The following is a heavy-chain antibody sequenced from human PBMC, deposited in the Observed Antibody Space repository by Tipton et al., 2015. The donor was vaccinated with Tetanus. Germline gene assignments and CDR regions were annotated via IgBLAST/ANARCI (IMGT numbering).Heavy chain of an antibody. J-gene: IGHJ4*02. D-gene: IGHD6-19*01. CDR3: ARDMRGEGGGWYTDY. V-gene: IGHV3-7*03. CDR2: INQDGSEK. Sequence: SLRLSCAASGFTFRSYWVSWVRQAPGKGLEWVVNINQDGSEKNYVDSVRGRFTVSRDNAKNSVFLQLNSLRAEDTAVYYCARDMRGEGGGWYTDYWGQGTLVTVSS. CDR1: GFTFRSYW.